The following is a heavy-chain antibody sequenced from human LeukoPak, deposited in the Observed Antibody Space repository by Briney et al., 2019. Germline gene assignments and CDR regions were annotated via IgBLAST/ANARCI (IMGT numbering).Heavy chain of an antibody. J-gene: IGHJ6*03. CDR2: ISTVSTYK. Sequence: PAGSLRLSCAASGFTFTDYSMTWVRQAPGKGLEWVSSISTVSTYKFYSDSVKGRFTISRDNAKNILYLQMSSLSAEDTAVYYCARDGSGFYLYYYMDVWGRGTPVTV. CDR1: GFTFTDYS. CDR3: ARDGSGFYLYYYMDV. V-gene: IGHV3-21*01. D-gene: IGHD6-25*01.